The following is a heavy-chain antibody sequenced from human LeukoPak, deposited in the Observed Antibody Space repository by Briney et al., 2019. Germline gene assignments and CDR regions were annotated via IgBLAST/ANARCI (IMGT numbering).Heavy chain of an antibody. Sequence: GGSLRLSCAASGFTFSNAWMSWVRQAPGKGLEWVGRIKSKTDGGTTDYAAPVKGRFTISRDDSKNTLYLQMNSLKTEDTAVYYCTTGALYYYGSGRYNWGQGTLVTVSS. D-gene: IGHD3-10*01. CDR1: GFTFSNAW. J-gene: IGHJ4*02. V-gene: IGHV3-15*01. CDR2: IKSKTDGGTT. CDR3: TTGALYYYGSGRYN.